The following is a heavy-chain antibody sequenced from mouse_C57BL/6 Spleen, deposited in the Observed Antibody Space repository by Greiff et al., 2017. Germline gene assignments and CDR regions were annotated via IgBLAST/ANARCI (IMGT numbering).Heavy chain of an antibody. V-gene: IGHV2-2*01. J-gene: IGHJ2*01. Sequence: VQLQESGPGLVQPSQSLSITCTVSGFSLTSYGVHWVRQSPGKGLEWLGVIWCGGSTDYNAAFISRLGISKDNSKSQVFFKMNSLQADDTARYYCAREGTTVLDYWGQGTTLTVSS. CDR3: AREGTTVLDY. D-gene: IGHD1-1*01. CDR1: GFSLTSYG. CDR2: IWCGGST.